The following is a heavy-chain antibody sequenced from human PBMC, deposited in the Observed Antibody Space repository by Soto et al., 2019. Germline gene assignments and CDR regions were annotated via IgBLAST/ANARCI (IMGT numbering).Heavy chain of an antibody. V-gene: IGHV2-5*02. CDR2: IYWDDDK. D-gene: IGHD2-2*01. CDR3: AHRQGYCSSTSCYAGFQRMFYFAY. Sequence: SGPTLVNPTQTLTLTCTFSGFSLSTSGVGVCWIRQPPGKALEWLALIYWDDDKLYSPSLKSRLTITKDTSKNQVVLTMTNLDPVDTATYYCAHRQGYCSSTSCYAGFQRMFYFAYWGQ. J-gene: IGHJ4*02. CDR1: GFSLSTSGVG.